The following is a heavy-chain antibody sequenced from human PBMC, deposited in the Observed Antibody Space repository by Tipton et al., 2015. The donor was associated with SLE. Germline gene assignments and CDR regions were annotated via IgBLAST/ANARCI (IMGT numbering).Heavy chain of an antibody. CDR3: ARLRISGVLTGSYEYGMDV. V-gene: IGHV4-28*01. CDR1: GYSISAGYH. D-gene: IGHD3-3*01. J-gene: IGHJ6*02. Sequence: GLVKPSETLSLKCAVSGYSISAGYHWGWVRQPPGKGLEWIGAIYYSGTTFYNPSCKSRVTMSVDTSKNQFSLNLTSVTAADTAVYYCARLRISGVLTGSYEYGMDVWGQGTAVTVSS. CDR2: IYYSGTT.